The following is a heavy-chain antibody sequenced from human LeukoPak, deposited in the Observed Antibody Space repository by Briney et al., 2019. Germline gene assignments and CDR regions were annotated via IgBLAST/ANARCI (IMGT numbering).Heavy chain of an antibody. CDR2: ISSSSSYI. D-gene: IGHD6-13*01. V-gene: IGHV3-21*01. J-gene: IGHJ4*02. CDR1: GFTFSSYS. Sequence: PGGSLRLSCAASGFTFSSYSMNWVRQAPGKGLEWVSSISSSSSYIYYADSVKGRFTIPRDNAKNSLYLQMNSLRAEDTAVYYCARDPGGIAAEYYFDYWGQGTLVTVSS. CDR3: ARDPGGIAAEYYFDY.